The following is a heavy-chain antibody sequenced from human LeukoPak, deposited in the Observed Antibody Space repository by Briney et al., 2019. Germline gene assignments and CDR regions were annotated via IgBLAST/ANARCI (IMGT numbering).Heavy chain of an antibody. CDR2: IYYTGST. CDR3: ARSVYYPDTSGHNDY. CDR1: GGSISSSSYY. J-gene: IGHJ4*02. V-gene: IGHV4-39*01. D-gene: IGHD3-22*01. Sequence: SETLSLTCTVSGGSISSSSYYWGWIRQPPGKGLEWVGTIYYTGSTYFNPSLKSRVTLSIDTSKNQFSLKLSSVTAADTAVYYCARSVYYPDTSGHNDYWGQGTRVTVSS.